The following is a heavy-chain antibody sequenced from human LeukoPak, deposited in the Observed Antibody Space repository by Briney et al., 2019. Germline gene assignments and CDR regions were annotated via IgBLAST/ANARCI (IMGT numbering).Heavy chain of an antibody. D-gene: IGHD2-15*01. V-gene: IGHV4-39*01. CDR3: ARRTTLVVAAAS. CDR1: GASMTRSTSH. J-gene: IGHJ1*01. CDR2: LSYNGTP. Sequence: SETLSLTCSVSGASMTRSTSHWTRLRQSPGRGLEWIGSLSYNGTPYYTPYLKSRVTISIDTSKRQIFLKLNSLTAADTANYSCARRTTLVVAAASWGQGPLVSVSS.